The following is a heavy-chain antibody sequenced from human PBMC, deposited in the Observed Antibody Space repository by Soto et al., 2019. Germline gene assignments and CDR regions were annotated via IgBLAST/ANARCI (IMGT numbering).Heavy chain of an antibody. D-gene: IGHD2-15*01. V-gene: IGHV1-69*13. CDR2: IIPVFGTA. CDR3: ARSGLGSYCSGGSCYWGAAFDI. CDR1: GGLFSSYA. J-gene: IGHJ3*02. Sequence: SVKVSCKDSGGLFSSYAISWVRQAPGQGLEWMGGIIPVFGTAYYAQKFQGRVTITADESTNTAYMELSSLRSEDTAMYYCARSGLGSYCSGGSCYWGAAFDIWGQGTMVTVSS.